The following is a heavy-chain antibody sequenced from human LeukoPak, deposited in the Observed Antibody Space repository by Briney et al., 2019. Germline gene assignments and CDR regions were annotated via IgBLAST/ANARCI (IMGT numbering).Heavy chain of an antibody. Sequence: PGGSLRLSSAASGFTFSSHTMNWVRQAPGKGLEWVSSITNSGSNMFYADFVKGRFTISRDNAKNSLYLQMNSLRVEDTAVYYCVRRSSFDYWGRGTLVTVSS. V-gene: IGHV3-21*06. CDR2: ITNSGSNM. J-gene: IGHJ4*02. CDR1: GFTFSSHT. CDR3: VRRSSFDY.